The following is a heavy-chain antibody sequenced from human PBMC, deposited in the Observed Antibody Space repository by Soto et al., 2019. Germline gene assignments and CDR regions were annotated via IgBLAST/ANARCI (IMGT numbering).Heavy chain of an antibody. V-gene: IGHV4-4*02. CDR2: MFHDGAS. Sequence: SETLSLTCAVSGESISNNNCWTWVRQPPGKGLEWIGEMFHDGASNYNPSLKSRVAISIDTSKNQFSLTLTSVTAADTAMYYCPCCGHSYPIDNWFQGTWVT. D-gene: IGHD2-21*01. CDR3: PCCGHSYPIDN. CDR1: GESISNNNC. J-gene: IGHJ4*02.